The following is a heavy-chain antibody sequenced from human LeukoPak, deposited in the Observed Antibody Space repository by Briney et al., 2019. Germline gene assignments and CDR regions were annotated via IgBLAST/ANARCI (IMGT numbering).Heavy chain of an antibody. J-gene: IGHJ4*02. V-gene: IGHV3-33*01. Sequence: GGSLRLSCAASGFSFSTYGMHWVRQAPAKGLEWVALIWNAGTNTYYADSVKGRFTISRDNSKNTLYLQMNSLRAEDTAVYYCVGDTPPGGDYYLDYWGQGTLVIVSS. CDR1: GFSFSTYG. CDR3: VGDTPPGGDYYLDY. CDR2: IWNAGTNT. D-gene: IGHD3-16*01.